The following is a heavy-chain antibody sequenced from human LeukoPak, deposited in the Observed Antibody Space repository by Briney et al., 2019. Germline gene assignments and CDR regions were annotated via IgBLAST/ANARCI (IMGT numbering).Heavy chain of an antibody. CDR1: GFTFSSYS. V-gene: IGHV3-21*01. CDR2: ISSSSSYI. D-gene: IGHD3-22*01. J-gene: IGHJ3*02. CDR3: ARATTMKVVSSDAFDI. Sequence: GGSLRLSCAASGFTFSSYSMDWVRQAPGKGLEWVSSISSSSSYIYYADSVKGRFTISRDNAKNSLYLQMNNLRAEDTAVYYCARATTMKVVSSDAFDIWGQGTMVTVSS.